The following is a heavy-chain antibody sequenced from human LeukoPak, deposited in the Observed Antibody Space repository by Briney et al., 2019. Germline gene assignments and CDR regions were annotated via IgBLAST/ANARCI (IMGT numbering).Heavy chain of an antibody. CDR1: GFTFSSYG. CDR3: ARDQDYYDSSGYYLIFDY. CDR2: IRSSGDST. D-gene: IGHD3-22*01. V-gene: IGHV3-23*01. Sequence: GGSLRLSCAASGFTFSSYGMSWVRQAPGKGLEWVSGIRSSGDSTYYADSVKGRFTISRDNSKNTLYLQMNSLRAEDTAVYYCARDQDYYDSSGYYLIFDYWGQGTLVTVSS. J-gene: IGHJ4*02.